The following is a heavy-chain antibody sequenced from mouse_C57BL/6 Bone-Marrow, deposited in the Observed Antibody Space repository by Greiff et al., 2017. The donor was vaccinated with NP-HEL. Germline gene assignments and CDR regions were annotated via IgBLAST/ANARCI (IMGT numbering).Heavy chain of an antibody. CDR1: GFNIKNTY. CDR2: IDPANGNT. CDR3: AGYYYAISTEFAY. D-gene: IGHD1-1*01. Sequence: VQLQQSVAELVRPGASVKLSCTASGFNIKNTYMHWVKQRPEQGLEWIGRIDPANGNTKYAPKFQGKATITADTSSNTAYLQLSSLTSEDTAIYYSAGYYYAISTEFAYWGQGTLVTVSA. J-gene: IGHJ3*01. V-gene: IGHV14-3*01.